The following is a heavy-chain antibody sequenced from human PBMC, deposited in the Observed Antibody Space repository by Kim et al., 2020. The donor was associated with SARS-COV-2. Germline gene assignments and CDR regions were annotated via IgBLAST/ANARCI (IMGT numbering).Heavy chain of an antibody. CDR3: AKERTYSYHFDF. D-gene: IGHD2-2*01. J-gene: IGHJ4*02. V-gene: IGHV3-30*18. CDR2: ISNDGINK. CDR1: GFRFSTFG. Sequence: GGSLRLSCAASGFRFSTFGMHWVRQAPGKGLEWVALISNDGINKDYADSVKGRFTISRDNSGKTLYLQMNSLRTDDTAVYYCAKERTYSYHFDFWGQGALVTVYS.